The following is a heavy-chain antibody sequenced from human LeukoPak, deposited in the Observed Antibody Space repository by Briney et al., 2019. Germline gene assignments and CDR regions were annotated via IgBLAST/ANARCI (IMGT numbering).Heavy chain of an antibody. CDR1: GFTFSSYG. CDR3: ARDLRQGPSGWYVPATVPWFDP. J-gene: IGHJ5*02. Sequence: PGGSLRLSCAASGFTFSSYGMHWVRQAPGKGLEWVAVIWYDGSNKYYADSVKGRFTISRDNSKNTLYLQMNSLRAEDTAVYYCARDLRQGPSGWYVPATVPWFDPWGQGTLVTVSS. CDR2: IWYDGSNK. V-gene: IGHV3-33*01. D-gene: IGHD6-19*01.